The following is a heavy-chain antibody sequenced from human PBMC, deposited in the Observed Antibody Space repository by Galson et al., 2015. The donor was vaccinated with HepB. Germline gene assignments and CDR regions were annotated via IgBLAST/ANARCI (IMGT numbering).Heavy chain of an antibody. V-gene: IGHV3-7*01. CDR1: GFNFGDYW. D-gene: IGHD3-10*01. J-gene: IGHJ4*02. Sequence: SLRLSCAGSGFNFGDYWMSWVRQAPGNGLEWVANIKQEGTVTYYVDSVKGRFTIYRDNARNSLYLQMNSLRADDTAVYYCARDKGWFGERTYYFDQWGQGTLVTVSS. CDR3: ARDKGWFGERTYYFDQ. CDR2: IKQEGTVT.